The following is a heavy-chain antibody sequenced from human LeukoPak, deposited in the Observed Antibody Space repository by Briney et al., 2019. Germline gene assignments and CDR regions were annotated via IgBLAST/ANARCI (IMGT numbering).Heavy chain of an antibody. D-gene: IGHD3-22*01. J-gene: IGHJ3*02. CDR2: ISSGSSAI. CDR3: ARGLSLSGYLDAFDI. CDR1: GFTFTTYS. Sequence: GGSLRLSCEASGFTFTTYSMTWVRQAPGKGLEWVSIISSGSSAIFSADALKGRCTISRDNSKNTLYLQMNSLRVEDTAVYFCARGLSLSGYLDAFDIWGQGTMVTVSS. V-gene: IGHV3-21*04.